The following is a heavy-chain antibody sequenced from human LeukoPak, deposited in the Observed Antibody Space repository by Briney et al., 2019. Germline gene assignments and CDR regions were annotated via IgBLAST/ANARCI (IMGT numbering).Heavy chain of an antibody. Sequence: SETLSLTCTISGGFISSSSYYWGWIRQPPGKGLEWIGDIYYSGSTYYNPSLKSRVTISVDTSKNQFSLKLSSVTAADAAVYYCARRAPRAVVWFDPWGQGTLVTVSS. CDR3: ARRAPRAVVWFDP. CDR2: IYYSGST. D-gene: IGHD6-6*01. J-gene: IGHJ5*02. CDR1: GGFISSSSYY. V-gene: IGHV4-39*01.